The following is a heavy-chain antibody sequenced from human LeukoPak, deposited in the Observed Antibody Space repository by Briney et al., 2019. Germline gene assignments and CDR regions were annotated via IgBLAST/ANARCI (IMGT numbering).Heavy chain of an antibody. Sequence: SETLSLTCTVSGGSISNYYWSWIRQPPGKGLEWIGYIYFSGSTNYNPSLKSRVTMSVDTSKNQFSLNLTSVTAADTALYFCARLGHPDDRWWYSDYWGQGTLVTVSS. D-gene: IGHD3-22*01. CDR2: IYFSGST. CDR1: GGSISNYY. V-gene: IGHV4-59*01. CDR3: ARLGHPDDRWWYSDY. J-gene: IGHJ4*02.